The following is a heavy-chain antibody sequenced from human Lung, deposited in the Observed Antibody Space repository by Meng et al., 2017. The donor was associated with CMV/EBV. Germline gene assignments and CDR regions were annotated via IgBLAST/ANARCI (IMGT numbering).Heavy chain of an antibody. Sequence: SKASGKGLEWVGRSRSKANSYATAYAASVKGRFTISRDDSKNTAYLQMNSLKTEDTAVYYCTREYRAYCSSTSCYAKMSAFWYFDLWGRGTLVTVSS. J-gene: IGHJ2*01. CDR2: SRSKANSYAT. CDR3: TREYRAYCSSTSCYAKMSAFWYFDL. D-gene: IGHD2-2*01. V-gene: IGHV3-73*01.